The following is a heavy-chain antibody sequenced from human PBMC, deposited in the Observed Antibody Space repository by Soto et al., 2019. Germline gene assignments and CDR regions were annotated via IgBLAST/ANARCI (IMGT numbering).Heavy chain of an antibody. CDR3: ARSQMATTGPYFDF. CDR1: GGSISSGGYY. CDR2: VHDTGSS. V-gene: IGHV4-31*03. D-gene: IGHD1-1*01. Sequence: LSETLSLTCTVSGGSISSGGYYWTWIRQHPVRGLEWIGYVHDTGSSFYHPSLKSRVTISLETSKIQFSLNLRSVTAADTAVYYCARSQMATTGPYFDFWGHGTQVTVSS. J-gene: IGHJ4*01.